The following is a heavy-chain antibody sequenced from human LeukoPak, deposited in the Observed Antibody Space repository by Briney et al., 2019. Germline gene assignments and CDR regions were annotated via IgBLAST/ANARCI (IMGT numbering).Heavy chain of an antibody. CDR1: GGSISSYY. CDR2: IYYSGGT. V-gene: IGHV4-59*01. Sequence: SETLSLTCTVSGGSISSYYWSWIRQPPGKGLEWIGYIYYSGGTNYNPSLKSRVTISVDTSKNQFSLKLSSVTAADTAVYYCARSQGQLVDYYYGMDVWGQGTTVTVSS. CDR3: ARSQGQLVDYYYGMDV. D-gene: IGHD6-6*01. J-gene: IGHJ6*02.